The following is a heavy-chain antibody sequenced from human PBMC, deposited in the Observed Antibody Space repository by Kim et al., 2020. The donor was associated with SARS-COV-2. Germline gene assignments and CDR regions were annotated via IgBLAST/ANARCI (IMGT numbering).Heavy chain of an antibody. D-gene: IGHD1-20*01. CDR1: GFTFSSYG. V-gene: IGHV3-30*18. Sequence: GGSLRLSCAASGFTFSSYGMHWVRQAPGKGLEWVAVISYDGSRKYYADSVKGRFTISRDNSKNTLYVQMNSLRAEDTAVYYCAKEYLEHHYYQYYGMDVWGQGTTVTVSS. CDR3: AKEYLEHHYYQYYGMDV. J-gene: IGHJ6*02. CDR2: ISYDGSRK.